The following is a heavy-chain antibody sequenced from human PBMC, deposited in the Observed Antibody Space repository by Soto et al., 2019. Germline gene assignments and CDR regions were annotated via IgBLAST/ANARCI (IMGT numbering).Heavy chain of an antibody. D-gene: IGHD1-26*01. CDR1: GGTFSSYA. CDR3: ASHSGSSPEGRYYYGMDV. CDR2: IIPIFGTA. Sequence: QVQLVQSGAEVKKPGSSVKVSCKASGGTFSSYAISWVRQAPGQGLEWMGGIIPIFGTADYAQKFQGRVTITADESTRTAYMELSSLRSEDTAVCYCASHSGSSPEGRYYYGMDVWGQGTTVTVSS. J-gene: IGHJ6*02. V-gene: IGHV1-69*12.